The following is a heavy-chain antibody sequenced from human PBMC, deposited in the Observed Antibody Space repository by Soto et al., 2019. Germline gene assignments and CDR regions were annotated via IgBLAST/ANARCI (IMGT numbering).Heavy chain of an antibody. D-gene: IGHD6-13*01. CDR2: VSPNSGGA. Sequence: ASVRVSCKASGCTFTGYYIHWVRQAPGQGLEWMGWVSPNSGGADYAQKFQGRVTMTRDTSVSSAYMELSSLTSDDTAMYYCARFAKEENPKLESWYAFDFWGQGTLVTVSS. CDR3: ARFAKEENPKLESWYAFDF. CDR1: GCTFTGYY. J-gene: IGHJ4*02. V-gene: IGHV1-2*02.